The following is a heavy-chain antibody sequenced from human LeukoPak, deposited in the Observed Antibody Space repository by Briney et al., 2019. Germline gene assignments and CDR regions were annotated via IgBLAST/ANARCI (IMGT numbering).Heavy chain of an antibody. V-gene: IGHV3-30*02. CDR2: IHYDGSNT. CDR1: GSTFSSYG. Sequence: PGGSLRLSCAASGSTFSSYGMHWVRQAPGKGLEWVTFIHYDGSNTYFADSVKGRFTISRDNSKNTLYLQMNSLRVEDTAVYYCTRGPPDGSGNYYPGDFWGQGTLVTVSS. J-gene: IGHJ4*02. D-gene: IGHD3-10*01. CDR3: TRGPPDGSGNYYPGDF.